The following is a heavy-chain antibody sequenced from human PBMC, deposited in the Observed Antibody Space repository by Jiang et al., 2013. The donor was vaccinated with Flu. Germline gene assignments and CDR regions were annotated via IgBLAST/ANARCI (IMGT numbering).Heavy chain of an antibody. CDR1: GGSISSGGYY. J-gene: IGHJ5*02. V-gene: IGHV4-31*03. CDR3: ARDSISGSYGSPSNWFDP. CDR2: IYYSGST. D-gene: IGHD3-10*01. Sequence: GPGLVKPSQTLSLTCTVSGGSISSGGYYWSWIRQHPGKGLEWIGYIYYSGSTYYNPSLKSRVTISVDTSKNQFSLKLSSVTAADTAVYYCARDSISGSYGSPSNWFDPWGQGTLVTVSS.